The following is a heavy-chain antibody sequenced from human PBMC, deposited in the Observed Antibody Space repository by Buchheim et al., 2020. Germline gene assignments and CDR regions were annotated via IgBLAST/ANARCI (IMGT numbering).Heavy chain of an antibody. CDR1: GFSFSSYW. D-gene: IGHD6-25*01. CDR3: ARGIAATANPNWFDP. Sequence: EVQLVESGGGLVQPGGSLRLSCAASGFSFSSYWMHWVRQAPGRGLVWVSRITSDGSGTGYADSVTGRFTISRDNAKTTLYLQMNSLSPEETAVYFCARGIAATANPNWFDPWGQGTL. J-gene: IGHJ5*02. V-gene: IGHV3-74*01. CDR2: ITSDGSGT.